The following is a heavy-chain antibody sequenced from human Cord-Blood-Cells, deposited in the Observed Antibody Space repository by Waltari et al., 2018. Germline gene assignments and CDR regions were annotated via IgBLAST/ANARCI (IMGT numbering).Heavy chain of an antibody. J-gene: IGHJ3*02. V-gene: IGHV1-2*02. Sequence: QVQLVQSGAEVKKPGASVKVSCKASGYTFTGYYMHWVRQAPGQGLEWMGWIQPNSGGTNDAQKFQGRVTMTRDTAISTAYMELSRLRSDDTAVYYCARDPFDSSGYYGAFDIWGQGTMVTVSS. D-gene: IGHD3-22*01. CDR1: GYTFTGYY. CDR3: ARDPFDSSGYYGAFDI. CDR2: IQPNSGGT.